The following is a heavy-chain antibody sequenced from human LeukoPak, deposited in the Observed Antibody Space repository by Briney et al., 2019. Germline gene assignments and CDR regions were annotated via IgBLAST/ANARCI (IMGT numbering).Heavy chain of an antibody. CDR2: ISASSDTI. CDR1: GFTFRSFS. J-gene: IGHJ4*02. CDR3: VRGAIDSSGYWDDY. D-gene: IGHD3-22*01. V-gene: IGHV3-48*02. Sequence: GGSLRLSCPAPGFTFRSFSMNWVRQAPGKGLDLGLHISASSDTIYYADSVKGRFTVSRDNAKNSLYLQMNSLRDEDTAVYYCVRGAIDSSGYWDDYWGQGTLVTVSS.